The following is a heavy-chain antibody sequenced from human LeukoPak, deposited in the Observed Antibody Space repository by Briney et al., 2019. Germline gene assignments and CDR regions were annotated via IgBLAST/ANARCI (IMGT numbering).Heavy chain of an antibody. V-gene: IGHV3-30*04. J-gene: IGHJ6*02. D-gene: IGHD2-15*01. CDR3: ARDVEGGGSGPYYGMDV. Sequence: GGSLRLSCAASGFTFSNYAMHWVRQAPGKGLEWVAVISYDGSNKYYADSVKGRFTISRDNSKNTLYLQMNSLRAEDTAVYYCARDVEGGGSGPYYGMDVWGQGTTVTVSS. CDR1: GFTFSNYA. CDR2: ISYDGSNK.